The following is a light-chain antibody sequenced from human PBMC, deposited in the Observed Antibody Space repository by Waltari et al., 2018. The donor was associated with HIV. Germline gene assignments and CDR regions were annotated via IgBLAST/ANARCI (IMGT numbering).Light chain of an antibody. CDR3: QVWDSSSDHVL. CDR2: DDS. V-gene: IGLV3-21*02. J-gene: IGLJ2*01. Sequence: SYVLTQPPSVSVAPGQTARITCGGNNIGSKSVNWYKQKPGQAPVLVVYDDSDRTSGIPVRCSCCNSGNTATLTISRVEAGDEADYHCQVWDSSSDHVLFGGGTKVTVL. CDR1: NIGSKS.